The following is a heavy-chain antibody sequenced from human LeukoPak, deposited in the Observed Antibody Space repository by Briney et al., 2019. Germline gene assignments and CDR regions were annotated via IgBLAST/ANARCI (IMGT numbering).Heavy chain of an antibody. J-gene: IGHJ3*02. Sequence: SVKVSCKASGGTFSSYAISRVRQAPGQGLEWMGGIIPIFGTANYAQKFQGRVTITADESTSTAYMELSSLRSEDTAVYYYARVRAVAVPDDAFDIWGQGTMVTVSS. D-gene: IGHD6-19*01. V-gene: IGHV1-69*13. CDR2: IIPIFGTA. CDR3: ARVRAVAVPDDAFDI. CDR1: GGTFSSYA.